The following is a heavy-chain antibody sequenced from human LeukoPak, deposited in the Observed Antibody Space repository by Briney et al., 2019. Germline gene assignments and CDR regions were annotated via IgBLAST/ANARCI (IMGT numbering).Heavy chain of an antibody. D-gene: IGHD3-10*01. CDR3: ASLDDYYGSGSYGNFDY. V-gene: IGHV4-34*01. J-gene: IGHJ4*02. CDR1: GGSFSGYY. Sequence: SETLSLTCAVYGGSFSGYYWSWIRQPPGKGLEWIGEINHSGSTNYNPSLKSRVTISVDASKNQFSLKLSSVTAADTAVYYCASLDDYYGSGSYGNFDYWGQGTLVTVSS. CDR2: INHSGST.